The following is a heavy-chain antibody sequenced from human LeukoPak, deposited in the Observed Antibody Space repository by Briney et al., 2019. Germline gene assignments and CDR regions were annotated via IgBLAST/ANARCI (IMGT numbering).Heavy chain of an antibody. J-gene: IGHJ5*02. CDR1: GYTFISYG. Sequence: ASVMVSCKASGYTFISYGISWVRQAPGQGLEWMGWISGYNGNTNYAQKFQGRVTMTTDTSTSTAYMELRSLRSDDTAVYYCARASQQLPRDWFDPWGQGTLVTVSS. D-gene: IGHD6-13*01. CDR3: ARASQQLPRDWFDP. V-gene: IGHV1-18*01. CDR2: ISGYNGNT.